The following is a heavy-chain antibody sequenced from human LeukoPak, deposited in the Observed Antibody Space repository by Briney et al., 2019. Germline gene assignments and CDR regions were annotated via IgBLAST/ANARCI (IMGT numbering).Heavy chain of an antibody. D-gene: IGHD2-2*01. V-gene: IGHV1-69*01. CDR3: ARSVRDCSSTSCYRYYYYYGMDV. CDR2: IIPIFGTA. CDR1: GGTFSSYA. Sequence: ASVKVSCKASGGTFSSYAISWVRQAPGQGLEWMGGIIPIFGTANYAQKFQGRVTITADESTSTAYMELSSLRSEDTAVYYCARSVRDCSSTSCYRYYYYYGMDVWGQGTTVTVSS. J-gene: IGHJ6*02.